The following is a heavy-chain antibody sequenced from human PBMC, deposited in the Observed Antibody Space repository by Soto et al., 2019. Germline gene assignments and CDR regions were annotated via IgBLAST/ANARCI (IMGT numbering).Heavy chain of an antibody. CDR3: ARAFSGSYPNFDY. CDR2: ITYDGANG. J-gene: IGHJ4*02. Sequence: PGGSLRLSCLASGFIFRSYAMHWVRQAPGKGLEWVAVITYDGANGYYADSVRGRLAISRDNSKSTLFLQMNSLRPEDTAVYYCARAFSGSYPNFDYWGQGTLVTVSS. D-gene: IGHD1-26*01. CDR1: GFIFRSYA. V-gene: IGHV3-30*09.